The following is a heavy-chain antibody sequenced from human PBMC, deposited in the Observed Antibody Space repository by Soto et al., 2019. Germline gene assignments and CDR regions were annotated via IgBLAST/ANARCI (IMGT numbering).Heavy chain of an antibody. CDR1: GGSISSYY. D-gene: IGHD3-3*01. V-gene: IGHV4-4*07. CDR2: IYTSGST. J-gene: IGHJ6*02. CDR3: AREGVDFWSGYYYGMDV. Sequence: SETLSLTGTVSGGSISSYYWSWIRQPGGKGLEWIGRIYTSGSTNYNPSLKSRVTMSVDTSKNQFSLKLSSVTAADTAVYYCAREGVDFWSGYYYGMDVWGQGTTVTVSS.